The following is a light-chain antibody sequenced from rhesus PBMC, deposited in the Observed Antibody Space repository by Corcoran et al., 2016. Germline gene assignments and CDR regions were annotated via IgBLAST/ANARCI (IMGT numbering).Light chain of an antibody. CDR2: AAS. V-gene: IGKV1-43*01. CDR1: QAINTD. Sequence: DIQMTQSPSSLSASTGDRVTITFRASQAINTDLNWYQQKPGKPPKRLISAASSLETGVPSRFSGSGSGTEFVLTIRKLQAEDFATYYCQQYKNTPLTFGGGTKVEIK. CDR3: QQYKNTPLT. J-gene: IGKJ4*01.